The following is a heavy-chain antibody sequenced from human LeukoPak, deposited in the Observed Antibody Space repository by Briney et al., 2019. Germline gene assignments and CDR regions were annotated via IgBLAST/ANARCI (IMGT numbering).Heavy chain of an antibody. V-gene: IGHV5-51*01. CDR1: WYSFTNYW. Sequence: WGSPEISRRGSWYSFTNYWIGWVRQRSGKGLEWVEIFYPSDSETRYSPFFQGPVTNFVNKFISTAYLQCGSLKAWDTGMIYLGRKISGNHCGLDYWGQGTLVTVSS. D-gene: IGHD1-14*01. J-gene: IGHJ4*02. CDR2: FYPSDSET. CDR3: GRKISGNHCGLDY.